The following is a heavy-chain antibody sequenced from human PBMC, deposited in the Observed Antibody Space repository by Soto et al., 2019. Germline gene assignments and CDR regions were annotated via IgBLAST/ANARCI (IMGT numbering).Heavy chain of an antibody. CDR3: ARGIATGQLDP. CDR1: GYTFTRYT. Sequence: ASVKVSCKASGYTFTRYTMNWVRQAPGQRLEWMGWINTDNGNTKSSQKFQDRVIITRDTSASTAYMDLSSLRSEDTAVYYCARGIATGQLDPWGQGTLVTVSS. J-gene: IGHJ5*02. CDR2: INTDNGNT. V-gene: IGHV1-3*04. D-gene: IGHD2-15*01.